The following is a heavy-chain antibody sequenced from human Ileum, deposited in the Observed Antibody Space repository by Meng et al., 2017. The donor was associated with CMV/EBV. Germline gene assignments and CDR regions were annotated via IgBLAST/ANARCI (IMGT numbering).Heavy chain of an antibody. CDR1: GYTFNYYA. V-gene: IGHV1-3*02. D-gene: IGHD6-13*01. Sequence: CKASGYTFNYYAIHWVRQAPGHRLQWMGCSTPDSGKTQYSREFQGRVTFTRDTSASTAYMVLSSLTSEDMAVYYCARARDSGSWLFDYWGQGSLVTVS. J-gene: IGHJ4*02. CDR3: ARARDSGSWLFDY. CDR2: STPDSGKT.